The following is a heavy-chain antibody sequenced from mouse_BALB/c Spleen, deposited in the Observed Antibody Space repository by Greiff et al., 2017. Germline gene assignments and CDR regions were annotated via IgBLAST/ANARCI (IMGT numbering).Heavy chain of an antibody. Sequence: EVQGVESGGGLVQPGGSRKLSCAASGFTFSSFGMHWVRQAPEKGLEWVAYISSGSSTIYYADTVKGRFTISRDNPKNTLFLQMTSLRSEDTAMYYCARGDDGYNYFDYWGQGTTLTVSS. CDR1: GFTFSSFG. J-gene: IGHJ2*01. CDR3: ARGDDGYNYFDY. D-gene: IGHD2-3*01. V-gene: IGHV5-17*02. CDR2: ISSGSSTI.